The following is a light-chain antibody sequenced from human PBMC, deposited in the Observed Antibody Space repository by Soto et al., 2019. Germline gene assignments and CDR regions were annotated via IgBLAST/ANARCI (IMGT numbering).Light chain of an antibody. J-gene: IGKJ2*01. Sequence: DIQMTQSPSTQSASIGDRVTITCRARQSIDSWLAWYQLKPGKAPKLLIRQASGLQSGIPSRFSGSGSGTEFTLTISSLQPDDFATYYCQQYHTYSTFGQGTKLEIK. V-gene: IGKV1-5*03. CDR3: QQYHTYST. CDR2: QAS. CDR1: QSIDSW.